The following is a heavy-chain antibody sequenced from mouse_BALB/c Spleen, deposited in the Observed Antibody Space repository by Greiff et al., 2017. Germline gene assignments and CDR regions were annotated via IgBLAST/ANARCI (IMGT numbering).Heavy chain of an antibody. D-gene: IGHD1-1*01. CDR1: GYTFTSYT. CDR2: INPSSGYT. J-gene: IGHJ4*01. CDR3: ARDGSRHAMDY. Sequence: LVESGAELARPGASVKMSCKASGYTFTSYTMHWVKQRPGQGLEWIGYINPSSGYTNYNQKFKDKATLTADKSSSTAYMQLSSLTSEDSALYYCARDGSRHAMDYWGQGTSVTVSS. V-gene: IGHV1-4*01.